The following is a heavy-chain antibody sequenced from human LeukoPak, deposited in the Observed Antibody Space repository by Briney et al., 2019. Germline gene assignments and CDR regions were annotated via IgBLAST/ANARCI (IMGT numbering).Heavy chain of an antibody. CDR1: GFTFSSYA. J-gene: IGHJ3*02. CDR2: ISGSGGST. Sequence: GGSLRLSCAASGFTFSSYATSWVRQAPGKGLEWVSAISGSGGSTYYADSVKGRFTISRDNSKNTLYLQMNSLRAEDTAVYYCAKAIRGPDAFDIWGQGTMVTVSS. D-gene: IGHD3-10*01. CDR3: AKAIRGPDAFDI. V-gene: IGHV3-23*01.